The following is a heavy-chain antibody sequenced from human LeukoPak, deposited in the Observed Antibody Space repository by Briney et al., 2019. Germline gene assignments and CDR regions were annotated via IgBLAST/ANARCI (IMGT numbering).Heavy chain of an antibody. V-gene: IGHV4-59*08. CDR2: IYYSGST. J-gene: IGHJ3*02. Sequence: SETLSLTCTVSGGSISSYYWSWIRQPPGKGLEWIGYIYYSGSTNYSPSLKSRVTISVDTSKNQFSLKLSSVTAADTAVYYCARAYDFWSGYYPQGAFDIWGQGTMVTVSS. D-gene: IGHD3-3*01. CDR3: ARAYDFWSGYYPQGAFDI. CDR1: GGSISSYY.